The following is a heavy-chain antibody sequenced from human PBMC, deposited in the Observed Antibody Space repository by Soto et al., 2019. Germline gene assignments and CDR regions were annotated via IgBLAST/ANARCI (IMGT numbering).Heavy chain of an antibody. V-gene: IGHV4-31*03. D-gene: IGHD3-10*01. CDR1: GGSISSGDYY. CDR2: IYYSGST. Sequence: SETLSLTCTVSGGSISSGDYYWSWIRQHPGKGLECIGYIYYSGSTYYNPSLKSRVTISVDTSKNQFSLKLSSMTAADTAVYYCASGSGGWGGDSRRFDSWGQGTLVTVSS. CDR3: ASGSGGWGGDSRRFDS. J-gene: IGHJ4*01.